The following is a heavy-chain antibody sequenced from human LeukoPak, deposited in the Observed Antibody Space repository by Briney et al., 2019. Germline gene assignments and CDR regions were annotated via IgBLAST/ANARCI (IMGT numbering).Heavy chain of an antibody. J-gene: IGHJ5*02. CDR1: GYTFTIYA. D-gene: IGHD6-6*01. CDR3: AREDSSSSGYNWFDP. Sequence: ASVKVSFKASGYTFTIYAMNWVRQAPGQGLEWMGWINTNTGNPTYAQGFTGRFVFSLDTSVSTAYLQISSLKAEDTAVYYCAREDSSSSGYNWFDPWGQGTLVTVSS. V-gene: IGHV7-4-1*02. CDR2: INTNTGNP.